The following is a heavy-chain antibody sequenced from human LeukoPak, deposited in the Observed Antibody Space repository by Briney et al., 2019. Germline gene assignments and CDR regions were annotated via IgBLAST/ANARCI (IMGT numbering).Heavy chain of an antibody. D-gene: IGHD3-22*01. CDR3: ARYTYEYSTGYIDYIAS. J-gene: IGHJ4*02. CDR2: MHYRGGA. V-gene: IGHV4-59*01. Sequence: SETLSLTCTVSGGSITSYYWIWIRQPPGKELQWIAYMHYRGGANSNPSLKSRVTMSVDTSKSQVSLRLTYVTSAGTAVYYSARYTYEYSTGYIDYIASWGPGTLVSVSS. CDR1: GGSITSYY.